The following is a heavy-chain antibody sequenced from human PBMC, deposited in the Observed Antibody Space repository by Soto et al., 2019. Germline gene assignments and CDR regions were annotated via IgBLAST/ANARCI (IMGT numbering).Heavy chain of an antibody. CDR1: GGTFSSNA. J-gene: IGHJ6*02. Sequence: GASVKPSCKDSGGTFSSNAISWVRQAPGQGLEWMGGIIPIFGTANYAQKFQGRVTITADESTSTAYMELSSLRSEDTAVYYCATYFGVLYRLGSDYYGMDVWGQGTTVTVSS. D-gene: IGHD2-8*01. CDR2: IIPIFGTA. CDR3: ATYFGVLYRLGSDYYGMDV. V-gene: IGHV1-69*13.